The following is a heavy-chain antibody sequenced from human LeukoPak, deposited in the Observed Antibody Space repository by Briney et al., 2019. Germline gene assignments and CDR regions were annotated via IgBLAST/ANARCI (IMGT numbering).Heavy chain of an antibody. D-gene: IGHD6-13*01. CDR3: ARRGAAAGTSDY. CDR1: GFTFSTYA. Sequence: GGSLSLSCAASGFTFSTYAMHWVRQAPGKGLEYVSAISTNGGSTYYANSVKGRFIISRDNSKNTLYLQMGSLRTDEMAVYYCARRGAAAGTSDYWGQGTLVTVSS. CDR2: ISTNGGST. J-gene: IGHJ4*02. V-gene: IGHV3-64*01.